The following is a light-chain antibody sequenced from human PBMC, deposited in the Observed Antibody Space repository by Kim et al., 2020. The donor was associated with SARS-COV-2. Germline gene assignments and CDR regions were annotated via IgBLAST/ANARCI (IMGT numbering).Light chain of an antibody. CDR3: QLWDSSTWV. Sequence: GALGQTARMTCGENNIGSKSVHWYQQKPGQAPVLIIYRDSGRPSGIPERFSGSNSGNTATLTISVAQAGDEADYYCQLWDSSTWVFGGGTKLTVL. J-gene: IGLJ3*02. CDR1: NIGSKS. CDR2: RDS. V-gene: IGLV3-9*01.